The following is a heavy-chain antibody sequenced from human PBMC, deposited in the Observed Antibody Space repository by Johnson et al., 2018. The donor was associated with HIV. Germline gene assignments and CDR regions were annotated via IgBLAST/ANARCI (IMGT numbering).Heavy chain of an antibody. CDR1: GFIFSDYY. CDR2: ISSSGSTI. J-gene: IGHJ3*02. CDR3: ARDASLRFLEWFDAFDI. V-gene: IGHV3-11*04. D-gene: IGHD3-3*01. Sequence: HVQLVESGGGLVQPGGSLRLSCAASGFIFSDYYMTWIRQAPGKGLEWVSYISSSGSTIYYADSVKGRFTISRDNAKNSLYLQMNSLRAEDTAVYYCARDASLRFLEWFDAFDIWGQGTMVTVSS.